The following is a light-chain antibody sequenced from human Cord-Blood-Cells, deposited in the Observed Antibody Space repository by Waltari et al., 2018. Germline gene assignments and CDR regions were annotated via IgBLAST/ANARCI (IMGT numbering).Light chain of an antibody. CDR1: QDISNY. J-gene: IGKJ2*01. V-gene: IGKV1-33*01. CDR2: DAS. Sequence: IQMTQSPSSLSASVGDRVTITCQASQDISNYLKWYQQKPGKAPKLLIYDASNLETGVPSRFSGSGSGTDFTFTISSLQPDDIATYYCQQYDNLAYTFGQGTKLEIK. CDR3: QQYDNLAYT.